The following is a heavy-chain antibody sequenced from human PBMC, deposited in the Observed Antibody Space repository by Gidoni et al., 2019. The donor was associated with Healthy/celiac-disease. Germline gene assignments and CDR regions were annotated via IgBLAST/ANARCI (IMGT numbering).Heavy chain of an antibody. CDR3: ARDLTYYYDSSGYEPPY. CDR1: GFTVSSNY. Sequence: EVQLVESGGGLVQPGGSLRLSCAASGFTVSSNYMSWVRQAPGKGLEWVSVIYSGGSTYYADSVKGRFTISRDNSKNTLYLQMNSLRAEDTAVYYCARDLTYYYDSSGYEPPYWGQGTLVTVSS. V-gene: IGHV3-66*02. J-gene: IGHJ4*02. CDR2: IYSGGST. D-gene: IGHD3-22*01.